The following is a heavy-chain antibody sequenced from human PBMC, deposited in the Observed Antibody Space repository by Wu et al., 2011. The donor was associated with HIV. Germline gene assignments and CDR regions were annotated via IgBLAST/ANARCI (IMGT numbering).Heavy chain of an antibody. CDR2: MNPVSGNT. D-gene: IGHD5-12*01. V-gene: IGHV1-18*01. Sequence: SVKVTCQTSGYSFTSYDINWVRQAAGQGLEWLGWMNPVSGNTNYAQKLQGRVTMTTDTSTNTADMELRSLRSDDTAVYYCARDPRKWLRLGDYYYGMDVWGQGTTVTVSS. CDR1: GYSFTSYD. CDR3: ARDPRKWLRLGDYYYGMDV. J-gene: IGHJ6*02.